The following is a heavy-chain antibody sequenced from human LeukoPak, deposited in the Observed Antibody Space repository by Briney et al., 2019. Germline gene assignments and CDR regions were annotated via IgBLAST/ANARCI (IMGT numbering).Heavy chain of an antibody. D-gene: IGHD2-2*01. Sequence: GRSLRLSCAASGFTFGTYAMHWVRQAPGKGLEWVAVIWYDGNNKYYADSVKGRFTISRDNSKNTLYLQMNSLRVEDTAVYYCARGSSSVTLPGDWGQGTLVTVSS. CDR3: ARGSSSVTLPGD. J-gene: IGHJ4*02. CDR1: GFTFGTYA. V-gene: IGHV3-33*01. CDR2: IWYDGNNK.